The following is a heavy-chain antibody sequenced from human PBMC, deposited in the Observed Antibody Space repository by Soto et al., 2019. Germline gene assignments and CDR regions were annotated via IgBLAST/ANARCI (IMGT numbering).Heavy chain of an antibody. D-gene: IGHD1-26*01. CDR1: GFTFSSYW. J-gene: IGHJ6*02. Sequence: EVQLVESGGGLVQPGGSLRLACAASGFTFSSYWMHWVRRAPGKGLVWVSHINSDGSSTNYADSVKGRFTISRDNAKNTLYLQMNSLRDEDTAVYYCARMISGSYPYYFYGMDVWGQGTTVTVSS. CDR2: INSDGSST. CDR3: ARMISGSYPYYFYGMDV. V-gene: IGHV3-74*01.